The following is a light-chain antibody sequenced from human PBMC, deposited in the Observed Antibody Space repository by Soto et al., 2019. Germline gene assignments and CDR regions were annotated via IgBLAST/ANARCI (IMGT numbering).Light chain of an antibody. CDR1: QRISSN. J-gene: IGKJ1*01. CDR3: QQYNNWPQT. V-gene: IGKV3-15*01. Sequence: EILMTQSPATLSVSPGERATLSCGASQRISSNLAWYQQKPGQAPRLLIYGASTRATGIPARFSGSGSGTEFTLTISRLQSEDFAVYYCQQYNNWPQTFGPGTKV. CDR2: GAS.